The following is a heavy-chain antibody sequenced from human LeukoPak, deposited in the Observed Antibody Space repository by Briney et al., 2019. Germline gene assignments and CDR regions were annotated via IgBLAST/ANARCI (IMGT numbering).Heavy chain of an antibody. D-gene: IGHD3-9*01. CDR3: ARRSKALDILTGYYTEAFDI. J-gene: IGHJ3*02. V-gene: IGHV1-8*01. Sequence: ASVKVSCKASGYAFTSYDINWVRQATGQGLEWMGWMNPNSGNTGYAQKFQGRVTMTRNTSISTAYMELSSLRSEDTAVYYCARRSKALDILTGYYTEAFDIWGRGTMVTVSS. CDR2: MNPNSGNT. CDR1: GYAFTSYD.